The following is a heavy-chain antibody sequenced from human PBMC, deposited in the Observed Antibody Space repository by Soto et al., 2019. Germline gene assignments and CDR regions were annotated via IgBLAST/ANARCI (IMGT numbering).Heavy chain of an antibody. Sequence: LRLSCAASGFAFSTYAMHWVRQAPGKGLEWVALISYHGTTKYYADSVKGRFTISRDNSKNMVYLQMNSLRTEDTAVYFCARVLLELWPVDYWGQGTRVTVSS. V-gene: IGHV3-30-3*01. CDR2: ISYHGTTK. J-gene: IGHJ4*02. D-gene: IGHD1-7*01. CDR1: GFAFSTYA. CDR3: ARVLLELWPVDY.